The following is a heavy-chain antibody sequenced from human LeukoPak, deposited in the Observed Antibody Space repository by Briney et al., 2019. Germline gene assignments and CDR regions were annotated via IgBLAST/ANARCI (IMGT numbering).Heavy chain of an antibody. CDR2: IYYSGST. J-gene: IGHJ3*02. CDR1: GGSISSSSYY. Sequence: SETLSLTCTVSGGSISSSSYYWGWIRQPPGKGLEWTGSIYYSGSTYYNPSLKSRVTISVDTSKNQFSLKLSSVTAADTAVYYCARQGYYDTDAFDIWGQGTMVTVSS. CDR3: ARQGYYDTDAFDI. V-gene: IGHV4-39*01. D-gene: IGHD3-22*01.